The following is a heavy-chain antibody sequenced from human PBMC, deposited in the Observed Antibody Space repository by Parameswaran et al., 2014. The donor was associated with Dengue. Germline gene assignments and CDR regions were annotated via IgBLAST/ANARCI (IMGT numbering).Heavy chain of an antibody. J-gene: IGHJ4*02. V-gene: IGHV4-59*12. CDR1: GSSLTYYY. CDR3: ARGTLYGSGRHKFDS. Sequence: ASETLSLTCTVSGSSLTYYYWSWIRQPPGKGLEWIGYVYNSDTTNYTPSLRSRVLISVDTSKKQFSLQLNSVTAADTALYYCARGTLYGSGRHKFDSWGQGTLVTVSS. CDR2: VYNSDTT. D-gene: IGHD3-10*01.